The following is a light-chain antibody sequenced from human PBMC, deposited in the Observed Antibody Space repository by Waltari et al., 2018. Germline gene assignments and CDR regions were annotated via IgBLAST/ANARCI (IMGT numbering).Light chain of an antibody. CDR3: QQYYSIPWT. CDR2: WAS. CDR1: PNRLYTANNKHS. J-gene: IGKJ1*01. Sequence: DIVMTQSPASLAVSLGERVTLNCESSPNRLYTANNKHSLALYQQKPGQPPKLLIYWASTRQSGVPDRFGGSGSGTDFTLTISSLQAEDVALYYCQQYYSIPWTFGQGTKVEIK. V-gene: IGKV4-1*01.